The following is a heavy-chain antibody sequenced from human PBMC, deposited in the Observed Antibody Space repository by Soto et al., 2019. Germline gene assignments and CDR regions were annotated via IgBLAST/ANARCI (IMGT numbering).Heavy chain of an antibody. J-gene: IGHJ4*02. CDR2: ISGSGGST. D-gene: IGHD2-8*01. Sequence: GGSLRLSCAASGFTFSSYAMSWVRQAPGKGLEWVSAISGSGGSTCYADSVKGRFTISRDNSKNTLYLQMNSLRAEDTAVYYCAKPDIVLMVYADSFDYWGQGTLVTVSS. CDR1: GFTFSSYA. CDR3: AKPDIVLMVYADSFDY. V-gene: IGHV3-23*01.